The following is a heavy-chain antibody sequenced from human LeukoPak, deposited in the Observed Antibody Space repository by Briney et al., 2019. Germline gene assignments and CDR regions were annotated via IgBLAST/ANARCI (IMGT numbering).Heavy chain of an antibody. D-gene: IGHD3-22*01. CDR2: IYHSGST. J-gene: IGHJ4*02. CDR1: GGSFSGYY. Sequence: PSETLSLTCAVYGGSFSGYYWSWIRQPPGKGLEWIGEIYHSGSTNYNPSLKSRVTISVDKSKNQFSLKLSSVTAADTAVYYCAFFEYYDSSGYRDYWGQGTLVTVSS. CDR3: AFFEYYDSSGYRDY. V-gene: IGHV4-34*01.